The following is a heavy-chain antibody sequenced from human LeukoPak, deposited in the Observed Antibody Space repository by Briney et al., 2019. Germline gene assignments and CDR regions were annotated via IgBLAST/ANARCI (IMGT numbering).Heavy chain of an antibody. J-gene: IGHJ5*02. CDR2: INHSGST. CDR1: GGSFSGYY. Sequence: SETLSLTCAVYGGSFSGYYWSWIRQPPGEGLEWIGEINHSGSTNYNPSLKSRVTISVDTSKNQFSLRLSSVTAADTAVYYCARRRVSSRPSPGARFDPWGQGTLVTVSS. V-gene: IGHV4-34*01. D-gene: IGHD6-6*01. CDR3: ARRRVSSRPSPGARFDP.